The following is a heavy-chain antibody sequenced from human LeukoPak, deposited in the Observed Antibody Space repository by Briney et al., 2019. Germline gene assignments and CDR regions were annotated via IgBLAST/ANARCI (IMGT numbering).Heavy chain of an antibody. V-gene: IGHV3-74*01. CDR2: IESNGLT. CDR1: GFTFSSYV. D-gene: IGHD3-10*01. Sequence: GGTLRLSCAASGFTFSSYVMSWVRQIPGKGLMWVSRIESNGLTLYADSVRDRFTISRDNGKNTIYLQMNSLRVDDTAIYYCAKAATYFYGSVTYDWFESWGQGTLVTVSS. CDR3: AKAATYFYGSVTYDWFES. J-gene: IGHJ5*01.